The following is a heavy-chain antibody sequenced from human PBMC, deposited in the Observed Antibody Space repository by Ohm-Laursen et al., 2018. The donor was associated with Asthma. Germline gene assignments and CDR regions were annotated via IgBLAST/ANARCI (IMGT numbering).Heavy chain of an antibody. D-gene: IGHD6-13*01. J-gene: IGHJ3*02. Sequence: SQTLSLTCTVSGDSISSSSYYWGWIRQPPGKGLEWIGSIYYSGNTYSNPSLKSRVTISVDTSKNQLSLKLSSVTAADTAVYYCARDNTGYSSIDAFDIWGQGTMVTVSS. CDR3: ARDNTGYSSIDAFDI. CDR1: GDSISSSSYY. CDR2: IYYSGNT. V-gene: IGHV4-39*02.